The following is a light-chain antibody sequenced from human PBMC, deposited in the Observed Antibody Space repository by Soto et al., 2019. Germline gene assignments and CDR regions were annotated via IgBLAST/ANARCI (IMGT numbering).Light chain of an antibody. J-gene: IGKJ1*01. CDR2: DAS. Sequence: DIQMTQSPSSLSASVGDRVTITCQASQDISTYLNWYQQKPGRAPQLLIYDASNLETGVPSRFSGSGSGTDFTFTIASLQPEDIATYYCQQYDDLPRTFGQGTKVEIK. V-gene: IGKV1-33*01. CDR1: QDISTY. CDR3: QQYDDLPRT.